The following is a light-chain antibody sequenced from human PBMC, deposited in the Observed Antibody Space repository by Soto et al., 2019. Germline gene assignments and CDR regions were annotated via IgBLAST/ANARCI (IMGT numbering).Light chain of an antibody. Sequence: QPVLTQSPSASASLGDSVKLTCTLSSGHSSYAIAWHQQQPEKGPRYLMKVNSDGSHSKGDGIPDRFSGSSSGAERYLTISSLQSEDEADYYCQTWGTGIRVFGGGTHLPVL. V-gene: IGLV4-69*01. CDR3: QTWGTGIRV. CDR1: SGHSSYA. J-gene: IGLJ3*02. CDR2: VNSDGSH.